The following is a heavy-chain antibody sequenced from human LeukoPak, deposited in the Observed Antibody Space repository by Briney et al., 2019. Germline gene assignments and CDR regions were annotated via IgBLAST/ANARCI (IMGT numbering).Heavy chain of an antibody. CDR3: ATYSSLNRREFQF. Sequence: LPGGSLRLSCAASGFTFSSYWMHWVRQAPGKGLQWVANIKTDGSEKYYVDSVKGRFTISRDNAKNSLYLQMNSLRAEDTAVYYCATYSSLNRREFQFWGQGTLLTVSS. D-gene: IGHD3-22*01. J-gene: IGHJ1*01. CDR2: IKTDGSEK. CDR1: GFTFSSYW. V-gene: IGHV3-7*01.